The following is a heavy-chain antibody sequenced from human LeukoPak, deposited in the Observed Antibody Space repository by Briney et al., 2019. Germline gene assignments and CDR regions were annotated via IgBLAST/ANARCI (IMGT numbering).Heavy chain of an antibody. CDR2: IIPIFGTA. D-gene: IGHD3-22*01. V-gene: IGHV1-69*06. CDR3: ARFPDTYYYDSSGYPLGYFDY. J-gene: IGHJ4*02. Sequence: SVKVSCKASGGTFSSYAISWVRQAPGQGLEWMGGIIPIFGTANYAQKLQGRVTITADKSTSTAYMELSSLRSEDTAVYYCARFPDTYYYDSSGYPLGYFDYWGQGTLVTVSS. CDR1: GGTFSSYA.